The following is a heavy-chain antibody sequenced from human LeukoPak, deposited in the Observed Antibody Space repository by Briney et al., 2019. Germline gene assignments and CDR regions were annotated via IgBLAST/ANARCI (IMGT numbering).Heavy chain of an antibody. CDR2: INHSGST. J-gene: IGHJ4*02. D-gene: IGHD2-15*01. CDR1: GGSFSGYY. CDR3: ARVDTTPDILCSGGSCYTFFDY. Sequence: SETLSLTCAVYGGSFSGYYWSWIHEPPGKGLEWIGEINHSGSTNYNPSLKSRVTISVDTSKSQFSLKLSSVTAADTAVYYCARVDTTPDILCSGGSCYTFFDYWGQGTLVTVSS. V-gene: IGHV4-34*01.